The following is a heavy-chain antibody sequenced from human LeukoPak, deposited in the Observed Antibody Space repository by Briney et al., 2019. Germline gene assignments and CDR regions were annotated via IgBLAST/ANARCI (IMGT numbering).Heavy chain of an antibody. Sequence: ASVKVSCKASGYSFTSHYMHWVRQAPGQGLEWMGWISAYNGNTNYAQKLQGRVTMTTDTSTSTAYMELRSLRSDDTAVYYCARVFTMVRGVSRGPFDYWGQGTLVTVSS. CDR2: ISAYNGNT. D-gene: IGHD3-10*01. V-gene: IGHV1-18*04. CDR3: ARVFTMVRGVSRGPFDY. J-gene: IGHJ4*02. CDR1: GYSFTSHY.